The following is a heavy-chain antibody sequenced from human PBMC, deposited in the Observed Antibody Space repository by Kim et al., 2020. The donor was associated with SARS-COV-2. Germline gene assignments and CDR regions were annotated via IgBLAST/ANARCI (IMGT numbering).Heavy chain of an antibody. Sequence: GSLRLSCAASGFTFSSYAMHWVRQAPGKGLEWVAVITYDGSNKYYADSVKGRFTLSRDNSKNTLYLQMNSLRAEDTAVYYCVRGVQGILWFGEGVYGMD. CDR3: VRGVQGILWFGEGVYGMD. V-gene: IGHV3-30-3*01. CDR1: GFTFSSYA. CDR2: ITYDGSNK. J-gene: IGHJ6*01. D-gene: IGHD3-10*01.